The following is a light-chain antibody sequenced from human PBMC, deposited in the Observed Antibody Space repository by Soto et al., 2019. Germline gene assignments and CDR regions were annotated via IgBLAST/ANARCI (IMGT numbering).Light chain of an antibody. Sequence: QSVLTQPASVSWSPGQSITISCTGTSSDVGGYNYVSWYQQHPGKAPKLMIYDVSNRPSGVSNRFSGSKSGNTASLTISGLQAEDEVDYYCSSYTSSSSYVFGTGTKVTVL. CDR2: DVS. V-gene: IGLV2-14*01. CDR1: SSDVGGYNY. CDR3: SSYTSSSSYV. J-gene: IGLJ1*01.